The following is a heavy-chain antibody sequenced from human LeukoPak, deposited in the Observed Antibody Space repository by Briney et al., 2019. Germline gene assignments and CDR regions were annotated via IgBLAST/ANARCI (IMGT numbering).Heavy chain of an antibody. CDR1: GASISTYY. CDR3: ARDIGSRI. CDR2: IHASGST. D-gene: IGHD1-26*01. V-gene: IGHV4-4*07. J-gene: IGHJ6*04. Sequence: NPSETPSLTCTVSGASISTYYWSWFRQPAGTGLEWIGRIHASGSTYYNPSLKSRVSMSIDLSKNQFSLSLNSVTAADTAVFYCARDIGSRIWGKGTTVIVSS.